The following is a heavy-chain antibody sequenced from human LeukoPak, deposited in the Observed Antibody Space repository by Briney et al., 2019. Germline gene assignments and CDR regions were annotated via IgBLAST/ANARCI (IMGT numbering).Heavy chain of an antibody. V-gene: IGHV3-30*02. CDR3: AQEFPTYYGSRSAIEF. CDR1: GFTFSGRD. D-gene: IGHD3-10*01. CDR2: IRYNAGYT. J-gene: IGHJ4*02. Sequence: PGGSLRLSCAASGFTFSGRDMHWVRQAPGKGLDWVAFIRYNAGYTFYADSVKGRFTISRDNSRNTLYLQMNSLRVEDTAIYYCAQEFPTYYGSRSAIEFWGQGTLVTVSS.